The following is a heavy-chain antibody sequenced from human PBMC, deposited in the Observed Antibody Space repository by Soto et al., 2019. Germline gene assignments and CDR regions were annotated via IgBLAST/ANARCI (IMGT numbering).Heavy chain of an antibody. CDR3: ARDGGAY. D-gene: IGHD3-16*01. CDR2: MSYDGSNK. V-gene: IGHV3-30-3*01. J-gene: IGHJ4*02. Sequence: QVQLVESGGGVVQPGRSLRLSCAASGFNFSSYAMHWVRRAPGKGLEWMAVMSYDGSNKYYADSVKGRFTISRDNSKNPLYLQMNSLRPEDTALYYCARDGGAYWGQGTLVIVSS. CDR1: GFNFSSYA.